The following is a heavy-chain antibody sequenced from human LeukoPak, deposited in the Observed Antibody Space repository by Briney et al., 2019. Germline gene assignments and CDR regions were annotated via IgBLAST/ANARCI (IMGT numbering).Heavy chain of an antibody. V-gene: IGHV3-33*06. CDR2: IWYDGSNK. D-gene: IGHD3-3*01. J-gene: IGHJ4*02. CDR3: AKFGASDFWSGYYLG. Sequence: GGSLRLSCAASGFTFSSYGMHWVRQAPGKGLEWVAVIWYDGSNKYYADSVKGRFTISRDNSRNTLYLQMNSLRAEDTAVYYCAKFGASDFWSGYYLGWGQGTLVTVSS. CDR1: GFTFSSYG.